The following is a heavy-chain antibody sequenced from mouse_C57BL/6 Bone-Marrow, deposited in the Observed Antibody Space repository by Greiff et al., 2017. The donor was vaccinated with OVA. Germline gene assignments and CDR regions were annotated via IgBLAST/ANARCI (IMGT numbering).Heavy chain of an antibody. V-gene: IGHV1-82*01. Sequence: VQLQQSGPELVKPGASVKISCKASGYAFSSSWMNWVKQRPGKGLEWIGRIYPGDGDTNYNGKFKGKATLTADKSSSTAYMQLSSLTSEDSAVYYCAIDGVWFAYWGQGTLVTVSA. CDR3: AIDGVWFAY. CDR1: GYAFSSSW. J-gene: IGHJ3*01. D-gene: IGHD2-3*01. CDR2: IYPGDGDT.